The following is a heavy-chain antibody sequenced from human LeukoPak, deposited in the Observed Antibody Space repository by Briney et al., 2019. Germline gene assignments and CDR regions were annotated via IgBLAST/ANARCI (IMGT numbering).Heavy chain of an antibody. D-gene: IGHD3-22*01. CDR3: ASITMIVVENYFDY. CDR2: IYYSGST. J-gene: IGHJ4*02. CDR1: GGSISSSSYY. Sequence: SETLSLTCTVSGGSISSSSYYWGWIRQPPGKGLEWIGCIYYSGSTYYNPSLKSRVTISVDTSKNQFSLKLSSVTAADTAVYYCASITMIVVENYFDYWGQGTLVTVSS. V-gene: IGHV4-39*01.